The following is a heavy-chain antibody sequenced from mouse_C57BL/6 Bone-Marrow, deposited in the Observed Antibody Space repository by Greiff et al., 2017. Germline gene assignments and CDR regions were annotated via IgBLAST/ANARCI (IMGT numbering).Heavy chain of an antibody. CDR2: ISYSGST. Sequence: EVKLQESGPGMVKPSQSLSLTCTVTGYSITSCYDWHWIRHFPGNKLEWMGYISYSGSTNYNPSLKSRISITHDTSKNHFFLKLNSVTTEDTATYYCARGGVYLVLRSYYFDYWGQGTTLTVSS. D-gene: IGHD1-1*01. V-gene: IGHV3-1*01. CDR3: ARGGVYLVLRSYYFDY. CDR1: GYSITSCYD. J-gene: IGHJ2*01.